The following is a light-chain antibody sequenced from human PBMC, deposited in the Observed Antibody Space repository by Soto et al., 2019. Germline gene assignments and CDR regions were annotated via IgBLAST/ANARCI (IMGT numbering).Light chain of an antibody. Sequence: EIQMTQSPSSLSASLGDRVTITCQASQDINDYSNWYQQKPGKAPRLLIYGASFLEVGVPSRFSGSGSATHFTLTISSLQPEDVATYYCQQYDSLPYTCGQGTRLEIK. J-gene: IGKJ2*01. V-gene: IGKV1-33*01. CDR3: QQYDSLPYT. CDR1: QDINDY. CDR2: GAS.